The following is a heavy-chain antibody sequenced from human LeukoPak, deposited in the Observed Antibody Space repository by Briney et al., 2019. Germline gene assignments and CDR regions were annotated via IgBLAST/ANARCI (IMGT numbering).Heavy chain of an antibody. CDR1: GGSISSGDYY. J-gene: IGHJ4*02. CDR3: ARADSSGYYYPFCDY. Sequence: SQTLSLTCTVSGGSISSGDYYWSWIRQPPGKGPEWIGYIYYSGSTYYNPSLKSRVTISVDTSKNQFSLKLSSVTAADTAVYYCARADSSGYYYPFCDYWGQGALVTVSS. V-gene: IGHV4-30-4*01. D-gene: IGHD3-22*01. CDR2: IYYSGST.